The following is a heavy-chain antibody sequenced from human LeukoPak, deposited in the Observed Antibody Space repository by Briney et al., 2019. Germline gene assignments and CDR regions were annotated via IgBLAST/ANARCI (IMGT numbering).Heavy chain of an antibody. CDR3: ARDPIAVAGYYYYYSMDV. D-gene: IGHD6-19*01. Sequence: ASVKVSCKASGGTFSIYAISWLRQAPRQGLEWMGGIIPFFCTANYAQKFQGRVTITADKSTSTAYMELSSLRSEDTAVYYCARDPIAVAGYYYYYSMDVWGQGTTVTVSS. CDR1: GGTFSIYA. V-gene: IGHV1-69*06. CDR2: IIPFFCTA. J-gene: IGHJ6*02.